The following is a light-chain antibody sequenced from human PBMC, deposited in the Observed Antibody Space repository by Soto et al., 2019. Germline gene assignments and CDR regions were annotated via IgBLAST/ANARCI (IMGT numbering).Light chain of an antibody. V-gene: IGKV3-15*01. J-gene: IGKJ5*01. Sequence: EIVMTQSPAARSVSPGERATLSCRASQSVSSNLAWYQQKPGQAPRLLIYGASTRATGIPARFSGSGSGTEFTLTISSLQSEDFAVYYCQQYSNWPPITFGQGTRLEIK. CDR3: QQYSNWPPIT. CDR2: GAS. CDR1: QSVSSN.